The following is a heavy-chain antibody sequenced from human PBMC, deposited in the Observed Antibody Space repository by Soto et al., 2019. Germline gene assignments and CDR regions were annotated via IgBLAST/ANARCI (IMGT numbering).Heavy chain of an antibody. CDR1: GFTFSTHG. Sequence: QVQLVASGGGVVQPGRSLRLSCAASGFTFSTHGMHWVRQAPGKGLEWVAVVWNDGSNKYYADSVKGRFTISRDNSENTLYLQMNSLRGEDTAIYFCVRDVNGVAGTPPLDYWGQGTLVTVSS. CDR2: VWNDGSNK. J-gene: IGHJ4*02. CDR3: VRDVNGVAGTPPLDY. V-gene: IGHV3-33*01. D-gene: IGHD6-19*01.